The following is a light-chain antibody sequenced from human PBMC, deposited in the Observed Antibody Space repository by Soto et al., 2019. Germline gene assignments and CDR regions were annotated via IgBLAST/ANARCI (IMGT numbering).Light chain of an antibody. CDR2: GAS. V-gene: IGKV3-20*01. Sequence: IVMTQSPATLSVSPGERATLFCRASQSVGTSLAWYQQKPGQSPRLLIYGASSRATGIPDRFSGSGSGTDFTLTISGLEPEDFAVYYCQQYGNSRGTFGQGTKVDIK. CDR1: QSVGTS. CDR3: QQYGNSRGT. J-gene: IGKJ1*01.